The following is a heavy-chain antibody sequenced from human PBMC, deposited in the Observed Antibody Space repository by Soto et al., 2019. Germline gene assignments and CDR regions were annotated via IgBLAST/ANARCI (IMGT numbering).Heavy chain of an antibody. CDR2: IYYSGST. V-gene: IGHV4-39*01. J-gene: IGHJ4*02. D-gene: IGHD3-9*01. Sequence: SETLSLTCTVSGGSISSSSYYWGWIRQPPGKGLEWIGSIYYSGSTYYNPSLKSRVTISVDTSKNQFSLKLSSVTAADTAVYYCARHQAESPQYYDILTRSRQPRTTGGFDYWGQGTLVTVSS. CDR1: GGSISSSSYY. CDR3: ARHQAESPQYYDILTRSRQPRTTGGFDY.